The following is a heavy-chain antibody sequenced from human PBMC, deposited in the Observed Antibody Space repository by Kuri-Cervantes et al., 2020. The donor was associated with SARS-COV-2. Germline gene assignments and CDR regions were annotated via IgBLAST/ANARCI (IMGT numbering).Heavy chain of an antibody. Sequence: SETLSLTCTVSGGSISSSSYYWGWIRQPPGKGLEWIGSIFYSGNTSYNPSLKSRVTISVDTSKNQFSLKLSSVTAADTAVYYCARELVVPAATGYYYGMDVWGQGTTVTVSS. CDR3: ARELVVPAATGYYYGMDV. J-gene: IGHJ6*02. CDR1: GGSISSSSYY. CDR2: IFYSGNT. D-gene: IGHD2-2*01. V-gene: IGHV4-39*07.